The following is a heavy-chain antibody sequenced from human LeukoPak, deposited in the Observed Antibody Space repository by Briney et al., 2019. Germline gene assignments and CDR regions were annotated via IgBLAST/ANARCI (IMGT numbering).Heavy chain of an antibody. V-gene: IGHV4-59*08. CDR1: GGSITTYY. D-gene: IGHD5-12*01. CDR2: IYYGGSN. J-gene: IGHJ5*02. CDR3: ARHVIYSGVYSYWFDP. Sequence: SETLSLTCTVSGGSITTYYWSWIRQPPGKGLEWIAFIYYGGSNNYNPSLKSRVAISLDTSTNQFSLRLTSVTAADTAVYYCARHVIYSGVYSYWFDPWGLGTLVTVSS.